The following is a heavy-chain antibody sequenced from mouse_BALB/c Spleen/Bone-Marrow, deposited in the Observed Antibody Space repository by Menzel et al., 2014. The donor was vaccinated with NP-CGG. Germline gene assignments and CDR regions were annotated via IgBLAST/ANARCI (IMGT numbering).Heavy chain of an antibody. CDR1: EFSLTSYG. Sequence: QVQLKESGPGLVSPSQRLSITCTVSEFSLTSYGVHWVRQPPGKGLEWLGVIWAGGSTNYNSALMSRLSISKDNSKSXVFLKMNSLQTDDTAMYYCARGGSSRAWFAYWGQGTLVTVSA. CDR2: IWAGGST. D-gene: IGHD1-1*01. CDR3: ARGGSSRAWFAY. V-gene: IGHV2-9*02. J-gene: IGHJ3*01.